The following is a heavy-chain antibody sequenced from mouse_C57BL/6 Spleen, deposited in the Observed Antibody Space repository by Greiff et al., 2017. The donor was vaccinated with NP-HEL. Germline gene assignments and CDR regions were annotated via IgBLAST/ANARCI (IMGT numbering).Heavy chain of an antibody. CDR3: AGGNYLYAMDY. V-gene: IGHV1-81*01. CDR1: GYTFTSYG. CDR2: IYPRSGNT. J-gene: IGHJ4*01. D-gene: IGHD2-1*01. Sequence: LVESGAELARPGASVKLSCKASGYTFTSYGISWVKQRTGQGLEWIGEIYPRSGNTYYNEKFKGKATLTADKSSSTAYMELRSLTSEDSAVYFCAGGNYLYAMDYWGQGTSVTVSS.